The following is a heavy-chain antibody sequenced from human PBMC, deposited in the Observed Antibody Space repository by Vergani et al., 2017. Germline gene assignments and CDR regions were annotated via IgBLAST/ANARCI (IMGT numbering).Heavy chain of an antibody. Sequence: EVQLVESGGGLVQPGGSLRLSCAASGFTFSSYWMSWVRQAPGKGLEWVANIKQDGSEKYYVDSVKGRFTISRDNAKNSLYLQMNSLRAEDTAVYYCAKGSWYYYDSSGYYGRWGQGTLVTVSS. D-gene: IGHD3-22*01. J-gene: IGHJ4*02. CDR1: GFTFSSYW. V-gene: IGHV3-7*03. CDR3: AKGSWYYYDSSGYYGR. CDR2: IKQDGSEK.